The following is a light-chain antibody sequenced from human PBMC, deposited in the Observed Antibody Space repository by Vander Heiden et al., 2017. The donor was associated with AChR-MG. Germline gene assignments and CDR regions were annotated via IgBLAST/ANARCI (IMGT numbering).Light chain of an antibody. CDR1: QSISSY. J-gene: IGKJ2*01. CDR2: AAS. Sequence: DIQMTQSPSSLSASVGDRVTITCRASQSISSYLNWYQQKPGKAPKLLIYAASSLQSGVPSRFSGSGSGTDFTLTISSRQPEDFATYYCQQSYSTPMYTFGHGTKLEIK. V-gene: IGKV1-39*01. CDR3: QQSYSTPMYT.